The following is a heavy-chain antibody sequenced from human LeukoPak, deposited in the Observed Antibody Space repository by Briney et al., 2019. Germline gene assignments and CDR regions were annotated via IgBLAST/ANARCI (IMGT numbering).Heavy chain of an antibody. Sequence: GASVKVSCKVSGYTLTELSMHWVRQAPGKGLEWMGGSDPEDGETIYAQKFQGRVTMTEDTSTDTAYMELSSLRSEDTAVYYCATGVSGRIVGATRTGGLDYWGQGTLVTVSS. CDR2: SDPEDGET. V-gene: IGHV1-24*01. D-gene: IGHD1-26*01. CDR1: GYTLTELS. CDR3: ATGVSGRIVGATRTGGLDY. J-gene: IGHJ4*02.